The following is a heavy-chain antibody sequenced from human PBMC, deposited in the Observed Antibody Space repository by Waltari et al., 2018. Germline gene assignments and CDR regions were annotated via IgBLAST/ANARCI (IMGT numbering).Heavy chain of an antibody. CDR3: ARDFASTYFFDY. J-gene: IGHJ4*02. V-gene: IGHV3-33*01. Sequence: QVQLVESGGGVVQPGRSLRLSCAASGFAFGGSVMHWVRQAPGKGLEWVAVIWYDGRYEYYADSVKGRFTISRDNSKDTLYLQMNSLRAEDTAVYYCARDFASTYFFDYWGQGTLVTVSS. CDR1: GFAFGGSV. CDR2: IWYDGRYE.